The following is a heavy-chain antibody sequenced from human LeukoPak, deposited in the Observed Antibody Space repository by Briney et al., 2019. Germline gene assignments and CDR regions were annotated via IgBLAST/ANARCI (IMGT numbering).Heavy chain of an antibody. J-gene: IGHJ4*02. D-gene: IGHD1-26*01. V-gene: IGHV4-59*01. CDR3: ARSRVVGATPFDY. Sequence: SETLSLTCTVSGGSISSYYWSWIRQPPGKGLEWIGYIYYSGSTNYNPSLKSRVTISVDTSKNQFSLKPSSVTAADTAVYYCARSRVVGATPFDYWGQGTLVTVSS. CDR1: GGSISSYY. CDR2: IYYSGST.